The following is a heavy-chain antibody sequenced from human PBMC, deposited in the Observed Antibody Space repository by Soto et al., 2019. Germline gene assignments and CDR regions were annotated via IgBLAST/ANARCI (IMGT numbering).Heavy chain of an antibody. J-gene: IGHJ6*03. Sequence: PSETLSLTCAVCGGSFSGYYWSWIRQPPGKGLEWIGEINHSGSTNYNPSLKSRVTISVDTSKNQFSLKLSSVTAEDTAVYYCARGLYCSGGSCYSTSYYYYMDVWGKGTTVTVSS. V-gene: IGHV4-34*01. CDR2: INHSGST. CDR1: GGSFSGYY. D-gene: IGHD2-15*01. CDR3: ARGLYCSGGSCYSTSYYYYMDV.